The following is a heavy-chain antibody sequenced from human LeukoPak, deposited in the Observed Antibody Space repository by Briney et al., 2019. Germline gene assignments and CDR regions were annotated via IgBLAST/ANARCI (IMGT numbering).Heavy chain of an antibody. CDR3: ARDSYCSADICPELNWFDP. J-gene: IGHJ5*02. D-gene: IGHD2-15*01. V-gene: IGHV3-23*01. CDR2: ISGRGGRT. CDR1: GFTFSSYA. Sequence: QPGGSLRLSCAASGFTFSSYAMHWVRQAPGKGLEWVSAISGRGGRTYYSDSMKGRFTISRDNSKNTLYLQVNSLRAEDTAVYYCARDSYCSADICPELNWFDPWGQGTLVSVSS.